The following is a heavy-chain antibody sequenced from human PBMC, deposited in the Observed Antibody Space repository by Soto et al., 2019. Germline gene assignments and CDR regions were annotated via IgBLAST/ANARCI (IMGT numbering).Heavy chain of an antibody. Sequence: GASVKVSCKASGYTFTSYGISWVRQAPGQGLEWMGWISAYNGNTNYAQKLQGRVTMTTDTSTSTAYMEPRSLRSDDTAVYYCARSTLAARPFYFDYWGQGTLVTVPQ. D-gene: IGHD6-6*01. J-gene: IGHJ4*02. V-gene: IGHV1-18*04. CDR3: ARSTLAARPFYFDY. CDR2: ISAYNGNT. CDR1: GYTFTSYG.